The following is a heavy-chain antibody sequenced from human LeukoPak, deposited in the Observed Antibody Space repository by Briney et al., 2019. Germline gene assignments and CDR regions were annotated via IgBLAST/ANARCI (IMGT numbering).Heavy chain of an antibody. J-gene: IGHJ5*02. D-gene: IGHD1-26*01. Sequence: PSETLSLTCTVSGGSISRYYWSWIRQTPGKGLESIGYVYNTGITKYNPSLKSRVIISLDTSKNQFSLKMSSVTAADTAVYYCTRALVGVGTLDWFDPWGPGTLVTVSS. CDR2: VYNTGIT. CDR3: TRALVGVGTLDWFDP. CDR1: GGSISRYY. V-gene: IGHV4-59*12.